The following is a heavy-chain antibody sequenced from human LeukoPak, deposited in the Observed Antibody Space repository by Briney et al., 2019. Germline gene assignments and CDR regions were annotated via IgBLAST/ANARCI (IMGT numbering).Heavy chain of an antibody. CDR2: IYYSRST. D-gene: IGHD1-7*01. V-gene: IGHV4-59*01. Sequence: PSETLSLTCTVSGGSISSYYWSWIRQPPGKGLEWIGYIYYSRSTNYNPSLKSRVTISVDTSKNQFSLKLSSVTAADTAVYYCARESGHRTLDYWGQGTLVTVSS. J-gene: IGHJ4*02. CDR3: ARESGHRTLDY. CDR1: GGSISSYY.